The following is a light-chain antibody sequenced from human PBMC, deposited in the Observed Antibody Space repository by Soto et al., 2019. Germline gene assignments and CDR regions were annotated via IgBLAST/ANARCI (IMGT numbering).Light chain of an antibody. CDR3: SSYAGSSAIV. V-gene: IGLV2-8*01. CDR2: GVT. CDR1: SSDVGGYNF. J-gene: IGLJ1*01. Sequence: QSALTQPPSASGSPGQSVTISCTGTSSDVGGYNFVSWYQQHPGRAPKLIISGVTNRPSGVPDRFSGSKSGNTASLTVSGLQADDEADYYCSSYAGSSAIVCGTGTKVTVL.